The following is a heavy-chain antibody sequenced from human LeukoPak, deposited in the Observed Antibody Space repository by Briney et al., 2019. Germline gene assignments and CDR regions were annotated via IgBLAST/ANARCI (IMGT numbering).Heavy chain of an antibody. CDR3: ARPQGEMATISYWYFDL. V-gene: IGHV1-2*02. Sequence: ASVKVSCKASGYTFTGYYMHWVRQAPGQGLEWMGWINPNSGGTNYAQKFQDRVTMTRDTSISTAYMELSRLRSDDTAVYYCARPQGEMATISYWYFDLWGRGTLVTVSS. CDR2: INPNSGGT. CDR1: GYTFTGYY. J-gene: IGHJ2*01. D-gene: IGHD5-24*01.